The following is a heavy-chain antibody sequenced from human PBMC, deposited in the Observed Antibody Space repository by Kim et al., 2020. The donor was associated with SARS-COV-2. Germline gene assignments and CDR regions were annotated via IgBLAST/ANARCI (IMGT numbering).Heavy chain of an antibody. Sequence: NPDLKSRVTISVDKSKNQFSLKLSSVTAADTAVYYCARDLVTGATVTLDYWGQGTLVTVSS. J-gene: IGHJ4*02. V-gene: IGHV4-4*02. D-gene: IGHD4-17*01. CDR3: ARDLVTGATVTLDY.